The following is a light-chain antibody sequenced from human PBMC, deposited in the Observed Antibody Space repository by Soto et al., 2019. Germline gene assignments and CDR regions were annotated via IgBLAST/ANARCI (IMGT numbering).Light chain of an antibody. CDR2: KAS. J-gene: IGKJ4*02. Sequence: DIQMTQSPSTLSASVGDRVTITCRASQSVSTCLAWYQQKPGKAPKLLIYKASTLETGVPSRFSGSGSGTDFTLTFSSLQPDDFATYYCHKYHISPITFGGGTKVEIK. CDR3: HKYHISPIT. CDR1: QSVSTC. V-gene: IGKV1-5*03.